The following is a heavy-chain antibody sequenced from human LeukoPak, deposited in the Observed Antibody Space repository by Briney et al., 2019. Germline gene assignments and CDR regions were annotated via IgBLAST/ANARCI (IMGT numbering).Heavy chain of an antibody. V-gene: IGHV4-39*01. CDR2: IYYSGST. Sequence: SETLSLTCTISGGSISSSSYYWGWLRRPPGKGLEWIGNIYYSGSTYYNPSLKSRVTISVDTSKNQVSLKLSSVTAADTAVYYCARLSHYYDSSGYYLGSYYFDYWGQGTLVSVSS. CDR3: ARLSHYYDSSGYYLGSYYFDY. J-gene: IGHJ4*02. D-gene: IGHD3-22*01. CDR1: GGSISSSSYY.